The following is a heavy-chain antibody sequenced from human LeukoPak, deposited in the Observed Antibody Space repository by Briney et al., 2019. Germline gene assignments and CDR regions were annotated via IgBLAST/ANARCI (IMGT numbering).Heavy chain of an antibody. D-gene: IGHD2/OR15-2a*01. CDR2: ISYDGSNK. CDR3: ARNGFPYAFDI. J-gene: IGHJ3*02. Sequence: PGRSLRLSCAASGFTFSSYAMHWVRQAPGKGLEWVAVISYDGSNKYYADSVKGRFTISRDNSKNTLYLQMNSLRAEDTAVYYCARNGFPYAFDIWGQGTMVTVSS. V-gene: IGHV3-30*14. CDR1: GFTFSSYA.